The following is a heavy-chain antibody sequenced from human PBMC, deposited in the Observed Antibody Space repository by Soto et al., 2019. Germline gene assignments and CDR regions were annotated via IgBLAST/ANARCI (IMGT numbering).Heavy chain of an antibody. CDR3: ARGFVHCSGGSCYSSIAYYFDY. CDR2: INHSGST. D-gene: IGHD2-15*01. J-gene: IGHJ4*02. V-gene: IGHV4-34*01. CDR1: GGSFSGYY. Sequence: SEPLSLTCAVYGGSFSGYYWSWIRQPPGKGLEWIGEINHSGSTNYNPSLKSRVTISVDTSKNQFSLKLSSVTAADTAVYYCARGFVHCSGGSCYSSIAYYFDYWGQGTLVTVSS.